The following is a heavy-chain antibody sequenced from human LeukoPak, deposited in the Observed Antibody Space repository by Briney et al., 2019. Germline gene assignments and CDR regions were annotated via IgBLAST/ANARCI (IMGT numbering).Heavy chain of an antibody. CDR2: IKSKNDGGTT. CDR1: GFTICNAR. V-gene: IGHV3-15*01. Sequence: GGSLCCTSAASGFTICNARMIWHRQAPGKGLEWVGRIKSKNDGGTTDYAAPVKGRFTISRDDSTNTLYVQMNSLQTEDTAVYYCTTDHSTYYDSSCTASDHWGQGTLVTVSS. CDR3: TTDHSTYYDSSCTASDH. D-gene: IGHD3-22*01. J-gene: IGHJ4*02.